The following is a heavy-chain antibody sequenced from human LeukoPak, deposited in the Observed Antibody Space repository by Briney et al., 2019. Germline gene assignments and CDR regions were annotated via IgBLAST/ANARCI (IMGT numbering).Heavy chain of an antibody. D-gene: IGHD5-18*01. Sequence: PRASVKVSCKTSGYTFTGYYMHWVRQAPGQGLEWMGWINPNSGGTKYAQKFQGRVTMTRDTSISTGYMELSRLRSDDTAVYYCAREGDTAMDTNWFDHWGQGTLVTVSS. V-gene: IGHV1-2*02. CDR2: INPNSGGT. J-gene: IGHJ5*02. CDR1: GYTFTGYY. CDR3: AREGDTAMDTNWFDH.